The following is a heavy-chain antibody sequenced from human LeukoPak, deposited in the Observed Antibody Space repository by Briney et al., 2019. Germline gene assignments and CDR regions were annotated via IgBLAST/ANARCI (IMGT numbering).Heavy chain of an antibody. Sequence: SETLSLTCTVSGGSISSGDYYWSWIRQPPGEGLEWIGYIYYSGSTYYNPSLKSRVTISVDTSKNQFSLKLSSVTAADTAVYYCARGNIVVVTANNWFDPWGQGTLVTVSS. CDR3: ARGNIVVVTANNWFDP. V-gene: IGHV4-30-4*01. CDR1: GGSISSGDYY. D-gene: IGHD2-21*02. CDR2: IYYSGST. J-gene: IGHJ5*02.